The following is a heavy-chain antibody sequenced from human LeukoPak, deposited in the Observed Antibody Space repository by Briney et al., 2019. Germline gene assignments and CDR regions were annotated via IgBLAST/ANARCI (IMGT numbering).Heavy chain of an antibody. CDR1: GGSISSDY. V-gene: IGHV4-59*08. Sequence: SETLSLTCTVSGGSISSDYWSWIRQPPGKGLEWIGYIYYSGSTNYNPSLKSRVTISVDTSKNQFSLKLSSVTAADTAVYYCARYMRDSGTYDFDYWGQGTLVTVSS. J-gene: IGHJ4*02. CDR3: ARYMRDSGTYDFDY. D-gene: IGHD3-3*01. CDR2: IYYSGST.